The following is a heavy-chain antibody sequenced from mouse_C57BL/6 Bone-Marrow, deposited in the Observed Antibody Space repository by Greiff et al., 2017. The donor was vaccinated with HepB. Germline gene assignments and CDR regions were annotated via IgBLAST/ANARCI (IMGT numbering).Heavy chain of an antibody. V-gene: IGHV1-54*01. Sequence: HVQLQQSGAELVRPGTSVQVSCKASGYAFTNYLIEWVKQRPGQGLEWIGVFNPGSGGTKYNEKFKGKATLTADKSSSTAYLLLSSLTSDDSAVYFCARSDYYCPWYFGVWGTGTTVTGSS. D-gene: IGHD1-1*01. CDR1: GYAFTNYL. CDR3: ARSDYYCPWYFGV. CDR2: FNPGSGGT. J-gene: IGHJ1*03.